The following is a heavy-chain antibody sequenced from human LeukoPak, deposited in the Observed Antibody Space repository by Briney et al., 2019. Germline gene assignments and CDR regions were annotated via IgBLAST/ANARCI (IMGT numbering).Heavy chain of an antibody. D-gene: IGHD3-22*01. CDR1: GFTFSSYS. Sequence: GGSLRLSCADSGFTFSSYSMNWVRQAPGKGLEWVSSISSSSSYIYYADSVKGRFTIYRDNAKNSLYLQMNSLRAEDTAVYYCARGDRYDSSGHYSPFDYWGQATLVTVSS. CDR3: ARGDRYDSSGHYSPFDY. CDR2: ISSSSSYI. V-gene: IGHV3-21*01. J-gene: IGHJ4*02.